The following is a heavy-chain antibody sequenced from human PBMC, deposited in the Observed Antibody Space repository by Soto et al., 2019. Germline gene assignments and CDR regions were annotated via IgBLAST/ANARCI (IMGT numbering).Heavy chain of an antibody. D-gene: IGHD3-9*01. CDR2: IFWDDDK. Sequence: QITLKESGPTLVKPTQTLTLTCTFSGFSLSTTGVGVGWIRQPPGKALEWLALIFWDDDKRYSPSLKSRLTITKDTSKNQVVLTMTNMDPVDTATYYCASSTGYRIFDCWGQGTLVTVSS. CDR1: GFSLSTTGVG. J-gene: IGHJ4*02. CDR3: ASSTGYRIFDC. V-gene: IGHV2-5*02.